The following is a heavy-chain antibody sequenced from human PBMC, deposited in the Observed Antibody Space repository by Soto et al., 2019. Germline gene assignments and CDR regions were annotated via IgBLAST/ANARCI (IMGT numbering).Heavy chain of an antibody. CDR3: AKDSLLWFVQRLLNLFGL. Sequence: GESLRLSCAASGFTFSRYAMSWVRQAPGKGLEWVSAISGSGGSTYYADSVKGRFTISRDNSKNTLYLQMNSMRAEDTAVYYCAKDSLLWFVQRLLNLFGLRGQGILGTGFS. CDR2: ISGSGGST. J-gene: IGHJ5*02. V-gene: IGHV3-23*01. CDR1: GFTFSRYA. D-gene: IGHD3-10*01.